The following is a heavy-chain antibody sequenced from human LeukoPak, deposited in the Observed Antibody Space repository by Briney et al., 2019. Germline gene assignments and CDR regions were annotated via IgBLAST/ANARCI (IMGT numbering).Heavy chain of an antibody. V-gene: IGHV5-10-1*01. D-gene: IGHD2-8*01. CDR2: IDPSDSYT. CDR3: ARHYSNDAMDV. CDR1: GDSLTSYW. J-gene: IGHJ6*02. Sequence: GESLKISCKVSGDSLTSYWISWVRQMPGKGLEWMGRIDPSDSYTNYSPSFQGHVTISADKSVSTAYLQWSSLKASDTAVYYCARHYSNDAMDVWGQGTTVTVSS.